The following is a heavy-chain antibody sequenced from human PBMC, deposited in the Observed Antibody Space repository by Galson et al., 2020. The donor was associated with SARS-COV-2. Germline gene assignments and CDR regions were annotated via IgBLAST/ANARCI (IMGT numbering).Heavy chain of an antibody. Sequence: TGGSLRLSCAASGFTFSSYSLNWVRRAPGKGLEWISYISASGGTIYYADSVKGRFTVSRDNAENSLYLQMDSLREEDTAVYYCARDYNWGIDYWGQGTLVTVSS. J-gene: IGHJ4*02. D-gene: IGHD7-27*01. V-gene: IGHV3-48*02. CDR3: ARDYNWGIDY. CDR1: GFTFSSYS. CDR2: ISASGGTI.